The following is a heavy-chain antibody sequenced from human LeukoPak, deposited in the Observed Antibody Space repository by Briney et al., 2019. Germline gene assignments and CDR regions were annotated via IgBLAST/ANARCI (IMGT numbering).Heavy chain of an antibody. J-gene: IGHJ4*02. CDR1: GYTFTGYY. CDR3: ARDFLVAGTSTY. D-gene: IGHD6-19*01. Sequence: ASVKVSCKASGYTFTGYYIHWVRQAPGQGLEWMGWINPNSGGTKYAEKVQGRVTMTSDTSSSTAYMELSWLRFDDSAVYYCARDFLVAGTSTYWGQGTLVTVSS. CDR2: INPNSGGT. V-gene: IGHV1-2*02.